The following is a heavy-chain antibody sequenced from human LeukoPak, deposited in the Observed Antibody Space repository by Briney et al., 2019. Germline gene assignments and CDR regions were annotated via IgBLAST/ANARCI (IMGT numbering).Heavy chain of an antibody. CDR1: GGSISSYY. CDR2: IYYRGST. Sequence: PSETLSLTCTVSGGSISSYYWSWIRQPPGKGLEWVGYIYYRGSTNYNPSLKSRVTISVDTSKNQFSLKLSSVTAADTAVYYCARAKHGDCCSTSWYCGYYYYYMDVWGKGTTATVSS. D-gene: IGHD2-2*01. CDR3: ARAKHGDCCSTSWYCGYYYYYMDV. J-gene: IGHJ6*03. V-gene: IGHV4-59*01.